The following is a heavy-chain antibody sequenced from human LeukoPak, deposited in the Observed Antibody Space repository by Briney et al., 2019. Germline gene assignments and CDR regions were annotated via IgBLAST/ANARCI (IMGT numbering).Heavy chain of an antibody. J-gene: IGHJ3*01. Sequence: GGSLRLSCAASGFTFSSYWMSWVRQAPGKGLEWVANIKQDGSEKYYVDSVKGRFTISRDNAKNSLYLQMSSLRAEDTAVYYCAKDFVARNGVYDAFDAWGQGTMVSVS. V-gene: IGHV3-7*03. CDR2: IKQDGSEK. CDR3: AKDFVARNGVYDAFDA. D-gene: IGHD5-24*01. CDR1: GFTFSSYW.